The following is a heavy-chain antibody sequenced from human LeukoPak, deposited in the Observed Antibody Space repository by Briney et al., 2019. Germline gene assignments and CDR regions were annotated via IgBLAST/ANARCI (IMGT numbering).Heavy chain of an antibody. CDR3: ARGAGYDFWSGYYNDY. J-gene: IGHJ4*02. D-gene: IGHD3-3*01. Sequence: SEALSLTCSVSGASISGSTDFWAWIRQSPGKGLEWIGSIHYSGTTYYNPSLKSRVTISVDRSKNQFSLKLSSVTAADTAVYYCARGAGYDFWSGYYNDYWGQGTLVTVSS. CDR1: GASISGSTDF. V-gene: IGHV4-39*07. CDR2: IHYSGTT.